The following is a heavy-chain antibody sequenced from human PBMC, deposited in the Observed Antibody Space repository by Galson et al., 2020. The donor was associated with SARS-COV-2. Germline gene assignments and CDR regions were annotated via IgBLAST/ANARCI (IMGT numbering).Heavy chain of an antibody. D-gene: IGHD3-10*01. CDR2: ISADGTVT. CDR1: GFTFSSYG. V-gene: IGHV3-74*01. CDR3: ARSYYSRDAFDI. J-gene: IGHJ3*02. Sequence: GESLKISCAASGFTFSSYGMHWVRQAPGKGLVWVSRISADGTVTTYADSVKGRFTISRDNAKNTLYLQIDGLRAEDMAVYYCARSYYSRDAFDIWGQGTLVTVSS.